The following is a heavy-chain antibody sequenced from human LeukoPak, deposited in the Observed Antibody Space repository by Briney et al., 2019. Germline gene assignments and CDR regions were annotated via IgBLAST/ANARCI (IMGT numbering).Heavy chain of an antibody. CDR1: GFTFSSYS. CDR3: ARFLWTPYGMDV. CDR2: ISSSSSYI. V-gene: IGHV3-21*01. Sequence: GSLRLSCAASGFTFSSYSMNWVRQAPGKGLEWVSSISSSSSYIYYADSVKGRFTISRDNAKNSLYLQMNSLRAEDTAVYYCARFLWTPYGMDVWGKGTTVTVSS. J-gene: IGHJ6*04. D-gene: IGHD3-10*01.